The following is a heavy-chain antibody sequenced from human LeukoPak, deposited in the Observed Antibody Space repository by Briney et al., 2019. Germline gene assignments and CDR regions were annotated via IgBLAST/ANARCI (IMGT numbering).Heavy chain of an antibody. V-gene: IGHV3-30*03. CDR2: ISYDGSNK. Sequence: GRSLRLSCAASGFTFSSYGMHWVRQAPGKGLEWVAVISYDGSNKYYADSVKGRFTISRDNSKNTLYLQMNSLRAEDTAVYYCARDPSRDGYSNFDYWGQGTLVTVSS. CDR3: ARDPSRDGYSNFDY. D-gene: IGHD5-24*01. J-gene: IGHJ4*02. CDR1: GFTFSSYG.